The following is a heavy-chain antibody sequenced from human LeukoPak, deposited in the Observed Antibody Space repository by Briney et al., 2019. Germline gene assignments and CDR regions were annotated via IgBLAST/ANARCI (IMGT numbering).Heavy chain of an antibody. V-gene: IGHV4-34*01. CDR1: GGSFSGYY. CDR2: INHSGST. CDR3: ASFASWFGSQVY. J-gene: IGHJ4*02. D-gene: IGHD3-10*01. Sequence: PSETLSLTCAVYGGSFSGYYRSWIRQPPGKGLEWIGEINHSGSTNYNPSLKSRVTISVDTSKNQFSLKLSSVTAADTAVYYCASFASWFGSQVYWGQGTLVTVSS.